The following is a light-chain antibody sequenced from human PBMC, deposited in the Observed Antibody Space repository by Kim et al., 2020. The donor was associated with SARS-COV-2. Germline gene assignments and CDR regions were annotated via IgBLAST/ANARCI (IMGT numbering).Light chain of an antibody. CDR2: DTS. Sequence: GGTVTLTCGSSTGAVTSGHYPYWFQQKPGPAPRTLIYDTSNKHSWTPARFSGSLLGGKAALTLSGAQPEDEAEYYCLLSYSGARQVFGGGTQLTVL. J-gene: IGLJ2*01. CDR1: TGAVTSGHY. V-gene: IGLV7-46*01. CDR3: LLSYSGARQV.